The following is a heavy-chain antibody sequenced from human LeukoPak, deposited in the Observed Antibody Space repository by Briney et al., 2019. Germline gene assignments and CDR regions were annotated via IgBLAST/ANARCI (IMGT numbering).Heavy chain of an antibody. D-gene: IGHD6-13*01. CDR1: GFTFSSYA. CDR2: ISGSGGST. V-gene: IGHV3-23*01. CDR3: AEARLSHIAAAGTGWFDP. Sequence: GGSLRLSCAASGFTFSSYAMSWVRQAPGKGLEWVSAISGSGGSTYYADSVKGRFTISRDNSKNTLYLQMNSLRAEDTAVYYCAEARLSHIAAAGTGWFDPWGQGTPVTVSS. J-gene: IGHJ5*02.